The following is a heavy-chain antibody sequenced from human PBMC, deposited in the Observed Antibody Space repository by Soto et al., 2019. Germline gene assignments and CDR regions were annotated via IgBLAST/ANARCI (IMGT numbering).Heavy chain of an antibody. CDR2: IYYSGST. V-gene: IGHV4-59*08. CDR1: GGSISSYY. J-gene: IGHJ3*02. D-gene: IGHD4-17*01. Sequence: SETLSLTCTVSGGSISSYYWSWIRQPPGKGLEWIGYIYYSGSTNYNPSLKSRVTISVDTSKNQFSLKLSSVTAADTAVYYCARHEDYADAFDIWGQGTMVTVSS. CDR3: ARHEDYADAFDI.